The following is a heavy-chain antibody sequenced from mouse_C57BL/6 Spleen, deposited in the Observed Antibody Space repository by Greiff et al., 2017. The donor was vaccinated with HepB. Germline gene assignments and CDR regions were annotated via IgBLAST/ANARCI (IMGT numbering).Heavy chain of an antibody. CDR1: GYTFTSYW. CDR3: ARDWYYYGSSPYYFDY. CDR2: IHPNSGST. V-gene: IGHV1-64*01. J-gene: IGHJ2*01. Sequence: VQLQQSGAELVKPGASVKLSCKASGYTFTSYWMHWVKQRPGQGLEWIGMIHPNSGSTNYNEKFKSKATLTVDKSSSTAYMQLSSLTSEDSAVYYCARDWYYYGSSPYYFDYWGQGTTLTVSS. D-gene: IGHD1-1*01.